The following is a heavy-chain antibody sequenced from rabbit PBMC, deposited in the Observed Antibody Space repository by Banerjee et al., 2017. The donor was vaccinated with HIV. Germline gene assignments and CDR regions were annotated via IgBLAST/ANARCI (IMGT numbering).Heavy chain of an antibody. J-gene: IGHJ4*01. CDR2: INSGSSGST. CDR3: ARDLAGVIGWNFNL. Sequence: QQQLEESGGGLVQPEGSLTLTCKASGFDFSSSYYMCWVRQAPGKGLEWIGCINSGSSGSTYYASWAKGRFTISKTSSTTVTLQMTSLTAADTATYFCARDLAGVIGWNFNLWGPGTLVTVS. V-gene: IGHV1S45*01. D-gene: IGHD4-1*01. CDR1: GFDFSSSYY.